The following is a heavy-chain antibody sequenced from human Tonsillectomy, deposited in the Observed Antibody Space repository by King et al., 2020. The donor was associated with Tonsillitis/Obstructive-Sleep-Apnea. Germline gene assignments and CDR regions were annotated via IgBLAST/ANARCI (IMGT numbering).Heavy chain of an antibody. CDR2: ITGNGNTK. Sequence: VQLVESGGGLVQPGGSLRLSCTASGFTFSSYEMNWVRQAPGKGLEWVSYITGNGNTKHYADSVKGRFTISRDNANNSLYLQMNSLRADDTAVYYCVRDLWELPAYFDYWGQGTPVTVSS. CDR3: VRDLWELPAYFDY. CDR1: GFTFSSYE. D-gene: IGHD1-26*01. J-gene: IGHJ4*02. V-gene: IGHV3-48*03.